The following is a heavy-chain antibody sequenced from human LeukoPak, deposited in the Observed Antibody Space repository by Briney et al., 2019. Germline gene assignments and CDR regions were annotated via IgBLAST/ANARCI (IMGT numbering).Heavy chain of an antibody. Sequence: GGSLRLSCAASGFTFSDYAMSWVRQAPGKGLEWVGSISAAGGTTYYADSVRGRFTISRDNAKSTLYLQMNSLRAEDTAKYYCANKYTGSPVNYWGQGTLVTVSS. J-gene: IGHJ4*02. V-gene: IGHV3-23*01. CDR2: ISAAGGTT. D-gene: IGHD1-26*01. CDR1: GFTFSDYA. CDR3: ANKYTGSPVNY.